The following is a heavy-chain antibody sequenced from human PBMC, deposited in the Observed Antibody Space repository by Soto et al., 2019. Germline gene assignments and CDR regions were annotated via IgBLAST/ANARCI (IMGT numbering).Heavy chain of an antibody. CDR3: ARGGNSEDLPRY. D-gene: IGHD2-21*02. Sequence: QVQLQESGPGLVKPSETLSLTCTVSGGSISLYYWSWIRQPPGKGLEWIGYIYYSGTTKYNPSLKSRVTISVDTSKKQFSLKLSSVTAADTAVYYCARGGNSEDLPRYWGQGTLVTVSS. J-gene: IGHJ4*02. CDR2: IYYSGTT. CDR1: GGSISLYY. V-gene: IGHV4-59*01.